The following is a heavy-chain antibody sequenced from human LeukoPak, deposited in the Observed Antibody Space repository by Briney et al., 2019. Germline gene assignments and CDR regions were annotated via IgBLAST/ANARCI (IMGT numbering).Heavy chain of an antibody. J-gene: IGHJ6*02. Sequence: GSLRLSCAASGFTFSSYAMSWVRQAPGKGLEWVSAISGSGGSTYYADSVKGRFTISRDNSKNTLYLQMNSLRAEDTAVYYCARDLDYYDSSYYYYGMDVWGQGTTVTVSS. CDR2: ISGSGGST. V-gene: IGHV3-23*01. CDR3: ARDLDYYDSSYYYYGMDV. D-gene: IGHD3-22*01. CDR1: GFTFSSYA.